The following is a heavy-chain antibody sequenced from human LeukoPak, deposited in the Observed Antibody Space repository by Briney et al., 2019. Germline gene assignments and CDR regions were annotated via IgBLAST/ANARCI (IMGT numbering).Heavy chain of an antibody. V-gene: IGHV4-34*01. D-gene: IGHD3-3*01. J-gene: IGHJ5*02. CDR1: GGSFSGYY. CDR2: INHSGST. Sequence: PSETLSLTCAVYGGSFSGYYWSWIRQPPGKGLEWIGEINHSGSTNYNPSLKSRVTISVDTSKNQFSLKLSSVTAADTAVYYCARGHYDFWSGYYYRWFDPWGQGTLVTVSS. CDR3: ARGHYDFWSGYYYRWFDP.